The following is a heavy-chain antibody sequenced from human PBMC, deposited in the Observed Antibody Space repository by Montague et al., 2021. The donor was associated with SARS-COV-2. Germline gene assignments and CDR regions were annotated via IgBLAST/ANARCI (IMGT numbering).Heavy chain of an antibody. V-gene: IGHV3-23*01. Sequence: SLRLSCAASGFTFSNYAMSWVRQAPGKGLEWVSAITGSGGGKNYVGSVKGRFTISEDNTKNMLYLQMNSLRAEDTAVYYCAKDQVYSGSYFADWGQGTLVTVSS. D-gene: IGHD1-26*01. J-gene: IGHJ4*02. CDR1: GFTFSNYA. CDR3: AKDQVYSGSYFAD. CDR2: ITGSGGGK.